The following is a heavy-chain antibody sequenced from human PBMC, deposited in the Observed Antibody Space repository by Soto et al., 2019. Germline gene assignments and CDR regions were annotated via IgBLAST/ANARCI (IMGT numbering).Heavy chain of an antibody. CDR1: GGSFSGYY. CDR2: INHSGST. D-gene: IGHD5-18*01. J-gene: IGHJ6*02. V-gene: IGHV4-34*01. Sequence: PSETLSLTCAVYGGSFSGYYWSWIRQPPGKGLEWIGEINHSGSTNYNPSLKSRVTISVDTSKNQFSLKLSAVTAADTAVYYCASGGYSYGYYYYYGMDVWGQGTTVTVSS. CDR3: ASGGYSYGYYYYYGMDV.